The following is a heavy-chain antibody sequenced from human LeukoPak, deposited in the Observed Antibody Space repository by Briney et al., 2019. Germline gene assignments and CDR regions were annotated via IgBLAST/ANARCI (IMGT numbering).Heavy chain of an antibody. D-gene: IGHD6-13*01. CDR3: AAAPTIAAAATGLFDY. V-gene: IGHV1-58*02. J-gene: IGHJ4*02. Sequence: ASVKVSCKASGFSFTTSAMQWVRQARGQRLEWIGWIVVGSGNTNYAQKFQERVTITRDMSTSTAYMELSSLRSEDTAVYYCAAAPTIAAAATGLFDYWGQGTLVTVSS. CDR1: GFSFTTSA. CDR2: IVVGSGNT.